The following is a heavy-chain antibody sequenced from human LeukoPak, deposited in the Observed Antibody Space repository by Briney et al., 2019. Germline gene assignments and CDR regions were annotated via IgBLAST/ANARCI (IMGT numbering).Heavy chain of an antibody. D-gene: IGHD6-19*01. CDR2: IYYSGST. Sequence: SETLSLTCTVSGGSISSGGYYWSWIRQHPGKGLEWIGYIYYSGSTNYNPSLKSRVTISVDTSKNQFSLKLSSVTAADTAVYYCARDGGSGWRNWFDPWGQGTLVTVSS. CDR3: ARDGGSGWRNWFDP. J-gene: IGHJ5*02. V-gene: IGHV4-61*08. CDR1: GGSISSGGYY.